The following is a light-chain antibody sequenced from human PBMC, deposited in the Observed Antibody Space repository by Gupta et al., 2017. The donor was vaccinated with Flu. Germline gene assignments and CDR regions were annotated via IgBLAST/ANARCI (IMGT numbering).Light chain of an antibody. V-gene: IGLV5-45*01. CDR3: MIWHGNAWV. J-gene: IGLJ3*02. Sequence: GSYRMFCFQQKPGSPTQFLLRYTSYSDKKTGSGVPSRFSGFKDVSSNAGILLISGLRPEDDAYYHCMIWHGNAWVFGGGTKVTVL. CDR2: YTSYSDK. CDR1: GSYR.